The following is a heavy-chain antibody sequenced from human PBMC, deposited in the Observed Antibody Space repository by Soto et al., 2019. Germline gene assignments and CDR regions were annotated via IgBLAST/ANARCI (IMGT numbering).Heavy chain of an antibody. CDR1: GYTFTSYC. J-gene: IGHJ5*02. CDR3: ARDRWDYYDSSGNHWFDP. V-gene: IGHV1-18*01. CDR2: NSAYNGNT. D-gene: IGHD3-22*01. Sequence: ASVKVSCTASGYTFTSYCLRWVRQAPGHGLEWMGWNSAYNGNTNYAQKLQGRVTMTTDTSTSTAYMELRSLRSDDTAVYYCARDRWDYYDSSGNHWFDPWG.